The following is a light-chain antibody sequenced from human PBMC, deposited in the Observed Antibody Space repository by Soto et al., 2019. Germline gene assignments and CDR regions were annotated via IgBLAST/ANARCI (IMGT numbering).Light chain of an antibody. Sequence: QSVLTQSSSASASLGASVKLTCTLSSGHSSYIIAWHQQQPGKAPRYLMKLEGRGSYSKGSGVPDRFSGSSSGADRYLTIPNPHFGEGADYSCEPGDRNPWVFGGGTRPPVL. CDR3: EPGDRNPWV. CDR2: LEGRGSY. V-gene: IGLV4-60*02. J-gene: IGLJ3*02. CDR1: SGHSSYI.